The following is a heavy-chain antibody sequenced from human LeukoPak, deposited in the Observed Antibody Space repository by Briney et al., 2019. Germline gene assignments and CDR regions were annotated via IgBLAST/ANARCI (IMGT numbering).Heavy chain of an antibody. V-gene: IGHV1-2*02. CDR2: INPSSGGT. CDR1: GYTFTTYH. CDR3: VRDLVTTGPYGMDV. D-gene: IGHD4-17*01. J-gene: IGHJ6*02. Sequence: ASVEVSCKASGYTFTTYHMHWVRQAPGQGLEWMGAINPSSGGTNSAQKFQGRVSMTRDTSISTAYMEVSRLRSDDTAVFYCVRDLVTTGPYGMDVWGQGTTVTVSS.